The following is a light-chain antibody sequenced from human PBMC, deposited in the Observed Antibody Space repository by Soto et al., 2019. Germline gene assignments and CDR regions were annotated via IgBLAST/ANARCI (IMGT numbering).Light chain of an antibody. CDR2: DVT. CDR1: SSDVGGYNY. CDR3: SSYTTSNTRQIV. J-gene: IGLJ1*01. Sequence: QSALTQPASVSGSPGQSITFSCTGTSSDVGGYNYVSWYQHHPGKAPKLIIYDVTNRPSGVSNPFSGSKSGNTASLTISGLQPEDEADYYCSSYTTSNTRQIVFGTGTKLTVL. V-gene: IGLV2-14*03.